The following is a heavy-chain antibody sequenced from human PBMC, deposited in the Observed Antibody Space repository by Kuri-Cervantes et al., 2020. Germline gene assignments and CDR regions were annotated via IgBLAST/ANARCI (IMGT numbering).Heavy chain of an antibody. V-gene: IGHV4-31*03. D-gene: IGHD6-19*01. CDR3: ARHHWYSSGWYPNWFDP. J-gene: IGHJ5*02. CDR2: IYYSGST. Sequence: SETLSLTCTVSGGSISSGGYYWSWIRQHPGKGLEWIGYIYYSGSTYYNPSLKSRVTISVDTSKNQFSLKLSSVTAADTAVYYCARHHWYSSGWYPNWFDPWGQGTLVTVSS. CDR1: GGSISSGGYY.